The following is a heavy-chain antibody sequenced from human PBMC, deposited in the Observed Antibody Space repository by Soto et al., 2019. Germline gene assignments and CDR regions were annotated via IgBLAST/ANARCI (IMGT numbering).Heavy chain of an antibody. J-gene: IGHJ6*02. CDR3: TRPMSATNYYYGMDV. V-gene: IGHV3-49*04. D-gene: IGHD2-21*01. CDR1: GFTFGDYA. CDR2: IRSKAYGGTT. Sequence: GGSLRLSCTASGFTFGDYAMSWVRQAPGKGLEWVGFIRSKAYGGTTEYAASVKGRFTISRDDSKSIAYLQMNSLKTEDTAVYYCTRPMSATNYYYGMDVWGQGTTVTVSS.